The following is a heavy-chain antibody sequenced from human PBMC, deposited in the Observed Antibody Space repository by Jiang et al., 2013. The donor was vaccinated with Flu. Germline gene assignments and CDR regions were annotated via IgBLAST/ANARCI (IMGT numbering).Heavy chain of an antibody. CDR3: ASGSFIAVAGDYYYYGMDV. J-gene: IGHJ6*02. Sequence: GAEVKKPGSSVKVSCKASGGTFSSYAISWVRQAPGQGLEWMGGIIPIFGTANYAQKFQGRVTITADESTSTAYMELSSLRSEDTAVYYCASGSFIAVAGDYYYYGMDVWGQGTTVTVSS. CDR1: GGTFSSYA. CDR2: IIPIFGTA. V-gene: IGHV1-69*01. D-gene: IGHD6-19*01.